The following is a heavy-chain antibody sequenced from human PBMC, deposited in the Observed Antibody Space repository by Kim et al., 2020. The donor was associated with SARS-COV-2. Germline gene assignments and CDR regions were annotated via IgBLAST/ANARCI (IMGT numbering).Heavy chain of an antibody. Sequence: ADSGKGRFTISRDNSKNTLYLQMNSLRAEDTAVYYCARDGSEAVAGTFDYWGQGTLVTVSS. V-gene: IGHV3-30*01. J-gene: IGHJ4*02. D-gene: IGHD6-19*01. CDR3: ARDGSEAVAGTFDY.